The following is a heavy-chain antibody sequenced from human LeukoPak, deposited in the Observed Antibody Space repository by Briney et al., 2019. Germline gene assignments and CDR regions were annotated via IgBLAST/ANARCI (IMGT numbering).Heavy chain of an antibody. Sequence: PSETLSLACTVSGGSIRSGDYYWSWIRQPPGKGLEWIGYIYYSGSTNYNPSLKSRVTISVDTSKNQFSLKLSSVTAADTAVYYCARCPRAGLDAFDIWGQGTMVTVSS. CDR2: IYYSGST. CDR1: GGSIRSGDYY. CDR3: ARCPRAGLDAFDI. V-gene: IGHV4-61*08. D-gene: IGHD6-13*01. J-gene: IGHJ3*02.